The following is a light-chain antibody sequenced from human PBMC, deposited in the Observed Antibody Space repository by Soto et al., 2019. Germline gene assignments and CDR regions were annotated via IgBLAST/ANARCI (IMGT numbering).Light chain of an antibody. CDR3: QQYGSSPFT. CDR2: DAS. CDR1: QSVGSSY. J-gene: IGKJ3*01. Sequence: EIVLTQSPATLSLSPGERATLSCGASQSVGSSYLAWYQQKPGLAPRLLIYDASSRATGIPDRFSGSGSGTDFTLTISRLEPEDFALYYGQQYGSSPFTFGPGTKVDIK. V-gene: IGKV3D-20*01.